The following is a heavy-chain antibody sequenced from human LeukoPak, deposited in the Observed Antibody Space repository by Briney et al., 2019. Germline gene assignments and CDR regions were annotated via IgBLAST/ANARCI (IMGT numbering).Heavy chain of an antibody. V-gene: IGHV3-30*02. CDR3: ARGAAAQRGFDY. CDR1: RFTFSSYG. J-gene: IGHJ4*02. CDR2: IRYDGSQT. Sequence: GGSLRLSCAASRFTFSSYGMQWVRQAPGKGLEWVAFIRYDGSQTHYADSVKGRFTISRDNSKNTVDLQMNSLRVEDTAMYYCARGAAAQRGFDYWGQGTLVTVSS. D-gene: IGHD2-15*01.